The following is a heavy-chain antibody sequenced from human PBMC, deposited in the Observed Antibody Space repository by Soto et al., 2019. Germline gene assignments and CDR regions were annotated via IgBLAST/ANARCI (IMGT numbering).Heavy chain of an antibody. J-gene: IGHJ6*02. CDR3: ARDYYSSNWENGYYYYAMDV. Sequence: EVQLVETGGGLIQPGGSLRLSCAASGFTVSSNYMSWVRQAPGKGLEWVSSISSSSSYIYYADSVRGRFTISRDNAKNSLYLQMNSLRAEDTAVYYCARDYYSSNWENGYYYYAMDVWGQGTTVTVSS. CDR1: GFTVSSNY. CDR2: ISSSSSYI. V-gene: IGHV3-21*01. D-gene: IGHD6-13*01.